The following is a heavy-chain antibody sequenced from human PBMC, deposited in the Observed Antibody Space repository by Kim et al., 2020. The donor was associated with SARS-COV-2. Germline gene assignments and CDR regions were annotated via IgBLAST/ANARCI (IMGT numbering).Heavy chain of an antibody. CDR1: GFTFSSYE. CDR2: ISSSGSTI. Sequence: GGSLRLSCAASGFTFSSYEMNWVRQAPGKGLEWVSYISSSGSTIYYADSVKGRFTISRDNAKNSLYLQMNSLRAEDTAVYYCARDGEVPAADRFEYYYYYYGMDVWGQGTTVTVSS. CDR3: ARDGEVPAADRFEYYYYYYGMDV. D-gene: IGHD2-2*01. J-gene: IGHJ6*02. V-gene: IGHV3-48*03.